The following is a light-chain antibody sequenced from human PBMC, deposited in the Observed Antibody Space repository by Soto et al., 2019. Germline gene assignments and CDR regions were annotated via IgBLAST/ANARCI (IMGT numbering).Light chain of an antibody. J-gene: IGKJ2*01. CDR1: QSISRGY. CDR3: KQYDRSPYT. V-gene: IGKV3-20*01. CDR2: GVS. Sequence: EVVLTQSPDTLSLSPGERATLSCRASQSISRGYLAWYQQKPGQAPRLLIYGVSTRATGIQDRFRGSGSGTDFTLTIERLEPEDLAVYYCKQYDRSPYTFGQGTKVDIK.